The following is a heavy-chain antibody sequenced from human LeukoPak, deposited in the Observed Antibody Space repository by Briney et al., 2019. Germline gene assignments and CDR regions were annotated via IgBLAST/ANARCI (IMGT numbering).Heavy chain of an antibody. J-gene: IGHJ4*02. CDR2: IYYSGST. D-gene: IGHD3-22*01. CDR3: ARDRARYYDSSGYPLFEAFDY. Sequence: SETLSLTCTVSGGSISSSSYYWGWIRQPPGKGLEWIGSIYYSGSTYYNPSLKSRVTISVDTSENQFSLKLSSVTAADTAVYYCARDRARYYDSSGYPLFEAFDYWGQGTLVTVSS. CDR1: GGSISSSSYY. V-gene: IGHV4-39*07.